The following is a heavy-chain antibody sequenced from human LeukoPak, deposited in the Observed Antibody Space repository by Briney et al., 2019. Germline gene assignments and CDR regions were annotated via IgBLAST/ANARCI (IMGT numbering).Heavy chain of an antibody. D-gene: IGHD2-8*01. Sequence: GASVKVSCKVSGYTLTELSMHWVRQAPGKGLEWMGGFDPEDGETIYAQKFQGRVTMTEDTSTDTAYMGLGSLRSEDTAGYYGAAAVYTRGGDWFDTWGEGTLVTVSS. CDR1: GYTLTELS. CDR2: FDPEDGET. J-gene: IGHJ5*02. CDR3: AAAVYTRGGDWFDT. V-gene: IGHV1-24*01.